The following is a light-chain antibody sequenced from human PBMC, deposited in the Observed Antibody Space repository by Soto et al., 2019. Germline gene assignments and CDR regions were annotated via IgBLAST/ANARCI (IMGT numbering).Light chain of an antibody. CDR2: VGTGGIEG. CDR1: SGYSNFK. J-gene: IGLJ3*02. V-gene: IGLV9-49*01. CDR3: QTSDTGINWV. Sequence: QLVLTQPPSASASLGASVTLTCTLNSGYSNFKVDWYQQRPGKGPRFVMRVGTGGIEGSKGDGIPDRFSVLGSGAERYLTISSLQSEDEADYYCQTSDTGINWVFGGGTKLTVL.